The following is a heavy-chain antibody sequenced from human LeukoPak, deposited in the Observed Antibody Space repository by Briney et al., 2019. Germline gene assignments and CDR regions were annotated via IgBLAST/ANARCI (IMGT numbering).Heavy chain of an antibody. CDR1: GGTFSSYA. CDR3: ARRRGLRFLEWFYDY. Sequence: ASVKVSCKASGGTFSSYAISWVRQAPGQGLEWIGGIIPIFGTANYAQKFQGRVTITADESTSTAYMELSSLRSEDTAVYYCARRRGLRFLEWFYDYWGQGTLVTVSS. CDR2: IIPIFGTA. V-gene: IGHV1-69*13. J-gene: IGHJ4*02. D-gene: IGHD3-3*01.